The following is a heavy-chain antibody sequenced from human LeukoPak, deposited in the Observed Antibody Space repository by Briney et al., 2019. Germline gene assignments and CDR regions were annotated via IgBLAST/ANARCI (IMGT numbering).Heavy chain of an antibody. V-gene: IGHV1-46*01. Sequence: GASVKVSCKASGYTFTSYYMHWVRQAPGQGLEWMGIINPSGGSTSYAQKFQGRVTMTRDTSISTAYMELSRLRSDDTAVYYCARRAEMTHIDYWGQGTLVTVSS. CDR3: ARRAEMTHIDY. J-gene: IGHJ4*02. CDR1: GYTFTSYY. CDR2: INPSGGST.